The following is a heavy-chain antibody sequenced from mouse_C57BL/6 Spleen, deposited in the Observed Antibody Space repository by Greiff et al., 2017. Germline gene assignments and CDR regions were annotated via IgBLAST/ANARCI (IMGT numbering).Heavy chain of an antibody. J-gene: IGHJ4*01. V-gene: IGHV5-15*04. CDR2: ISNLAYSI. CDR1: GFTFSDYG. Sequence: EVKLVESGGGLVQPGGSLKLSCAASGFTFSDYGMAWVRQAPRKGPEWVAFISNLAYSIYYADTVTGRFPITRENAKNTLYLEMSSLRSEDTAMYYCAGHGGLSYAMDYWGQGTSVTVSS. D-gene: IGHD6-1*01. CDR3: AGHGGLSYAMDY.